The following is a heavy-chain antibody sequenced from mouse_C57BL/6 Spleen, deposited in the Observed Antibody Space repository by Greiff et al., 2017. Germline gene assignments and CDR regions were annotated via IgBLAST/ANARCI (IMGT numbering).Heavy chain of an antibody. CDR2: IWSDGST. CDR3: ARHYYYGSRSYWYFDV. V-gene: IGHV2-6-1*01. CDR1: GFSLTSYG. Sequence: QVHVKQSGPGLVAPSQSLSITCTVTGFSLTSYGVHWVRQPPGKGLEWLVVIWSDGSTTYNSALKSRLSISKDNSKSQVFLKMNSLQTDDTAMYYCARHYYYGSRSYWYFDVWRTATTVTVSS. J-gene: IGHJ1*03. D-gene: IGHD1-1*01.